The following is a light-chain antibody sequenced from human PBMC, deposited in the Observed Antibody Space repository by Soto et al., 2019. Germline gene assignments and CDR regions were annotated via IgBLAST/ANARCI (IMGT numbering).Light chain of an antibody. J-gene: IGKJ1*01. CDR1: QSISTY. Sequence: DIQMTQSPSSLSASVGYRVTITCRASQSISTYLNWYQQKPGKAPKLLIYAASSLQSGVPSRFRGSGSGTVFILTISSLQREDFATYFCQKSYSSSWTFGQGTKVDIK. V-gene: IGKV1-39*01. CDR3: QKSYSSSWT. CDR2: AAS.